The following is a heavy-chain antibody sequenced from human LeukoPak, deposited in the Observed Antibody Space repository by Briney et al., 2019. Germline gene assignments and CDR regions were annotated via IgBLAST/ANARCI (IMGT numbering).Heavy chain of an antibody. CDR1: GFTFSSYA. CDR3: AKGGCSASCYSTC. CDR2: ISGSGGST. J-gene: IGHJ4*02. D-gene: IGHD2-2*02. V-gene: IGHV3-23*01. Sequence: GGSLRLSCAASGFTFSSYAMSWVRQAPGKGLEWVSAISGSGGSTYYADSVKGRFTISRDNSKNTLYLHMNSVRAEDTAVYYCAKGGCSASCYSTCWAQGTLVTVSS.